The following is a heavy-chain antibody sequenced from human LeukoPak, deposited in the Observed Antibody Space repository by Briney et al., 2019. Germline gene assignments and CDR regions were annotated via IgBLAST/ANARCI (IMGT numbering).Heavy chain of an antibody. CDR3: ARLSIAVAGGDYFDY. CDR2: IDPSDSYT. D-gene: IGHD6-19*01. J-gene: IGHJ4*02. V-gene: IGHV5-10-1*01. CDR1: GYSFTNYL. Sequence: GESLKISCMCSGYSFTNYLITWVRQMPGKGLEWMGRIDPSDSYTNYSPSFQGHVTISADKSISTAYLQWSSLKASDTAMYYCARLSIAVAGGDYFDYWGQGTLVTVSS.